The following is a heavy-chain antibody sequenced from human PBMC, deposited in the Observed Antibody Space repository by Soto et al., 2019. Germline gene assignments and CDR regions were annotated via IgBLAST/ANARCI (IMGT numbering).Heavy chain of an antibody. Sequence: QVQLQQWGAGLLKPSETLSLTCAVYGGSFGGYYWSWIRQPPGKGLEWIGEINHSGSTNYNPSLKSRVTISVDTSKNQFSLKLSSVTAADTAVYYCARKGYYGSGSYRYFDYWGQGTLVTVSS. CDR1: GGSFGGYY. CDR3: ARKGYYGSGSYRYFDY. D-gene: IGHD3-10*01. J-gene: IGHJ4*02. CDR2: INHSGST. V-gene: IGHV4-34*01.